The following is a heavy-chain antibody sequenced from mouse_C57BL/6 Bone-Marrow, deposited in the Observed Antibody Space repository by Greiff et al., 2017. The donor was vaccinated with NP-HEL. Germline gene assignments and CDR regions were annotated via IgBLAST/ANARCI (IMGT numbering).Heavy chain of an antibody. Sequence: DVMLVESGEGLVKPGGSLKLSCAASGFTFSSSAMSWVRQTPEKRLEWVAYISSGGDYIYYADTVKGRFTISRDNARNTLYLQMSSLKSEDTAMYYCTRDYYGSSYDYWGQGTSVTVSS. D-gene: IGHD1-1*01. J-gene: IGHJ4*01. CDR3: TRDYYGSSYDY. V-gene: IGHV5-9-1*02. CDR1: GFTFSSSA. CDR2: ISSGGDYI.